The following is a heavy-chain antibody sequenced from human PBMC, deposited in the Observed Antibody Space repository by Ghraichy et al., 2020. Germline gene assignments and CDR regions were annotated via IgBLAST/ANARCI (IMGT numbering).Heavy chain of an antibody. D-gene: IGHD6-13*01. Sequence: SGPTLVKPTQTLTLTCTFSGFSLTTSGMSVSWIRQPPGKALEWLARIDWDDDKYYSTPLKTRLTISQDTSKNQVVLTMTNMDPVDTATYYCARIRVAATGTVDYWGQGTLVTVSS. CDR2: IDWDDDK. CDR3: ARIRVAATGTVDY. V-gene: IGHV2-70*11. CDR1: GFSLTTSGMS. J-gene: IGHJ4*02.